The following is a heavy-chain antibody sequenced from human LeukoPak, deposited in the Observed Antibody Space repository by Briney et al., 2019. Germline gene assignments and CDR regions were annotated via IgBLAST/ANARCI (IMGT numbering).Heavy chain of an antibody. CDR1: GGSFSGYY. CDR3: ARVVPAATVWFDP. V-gene: IGHV4-34*01. J-gene: IGHJ5*02. D-gene: IGHD2-2*01. Sequence: SETLSLTCAVYGGSFSGYYWSWIRQPPGKGLEWIGEINHSGSTNYNPSLKSRVTISVDTSKNQFSLKLSSVTAADTAVYYCARVVPAATVWFDPWGQGTLVTVSS. CDR2: INHSGST.